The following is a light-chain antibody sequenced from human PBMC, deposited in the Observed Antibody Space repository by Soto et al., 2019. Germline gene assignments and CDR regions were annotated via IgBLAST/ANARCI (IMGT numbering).Light chain of an antibody. V-gene: IGKV3-11*01. CDR2: DAS. Sequence: EIVFTQSPATLSFSPGERATLSCRASQSISNHLAWYQQKPGQAPRLLIYDASKRATGIPARFSGSGSGTDFTLTISSLEPEDFAVYYCQQRNSWPPLFTFGPGTKVDIK. J-gene: IGKJ3*01. CDR3: QQRNSWPPLFT. CDR1: QSISNH.